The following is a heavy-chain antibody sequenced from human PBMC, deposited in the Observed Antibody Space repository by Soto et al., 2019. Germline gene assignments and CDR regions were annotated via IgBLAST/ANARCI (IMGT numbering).Heavy chain of an antibody. CDR3: ARVDPRGVAVVRDY. CDR2: ISGFNGQT. Sequence: QVQLVQSGPEVKKPGASVKVSCKASGNTFASHGFSWVRQAPGQGLEWMGWISGFNGQTNYALKFQGRVTLTTDTSTSTAYMELRSLRSDDTAVYFCARVDPRGVAVVRDYSGQGTLVTVSS. D-gene: IGHD3-10*01. V-gene: IGHV1-18*01. CDR1: GNTFASHG. J-gene: IGHJ4*02.